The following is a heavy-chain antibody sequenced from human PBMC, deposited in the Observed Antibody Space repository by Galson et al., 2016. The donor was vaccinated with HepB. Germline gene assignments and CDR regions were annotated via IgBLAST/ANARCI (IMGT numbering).Heavy chain of an antibody. CDR3: SIEYYDFWSGNN. CDR2: IERDGSEK. Sequence: SLRLSCAGSGFTFSSNWMSWVRRAPGKGLEWVANIERDGSEKNYVDSVKGRFTISRDNAKNSLYLQMNSLRVEDTAVHYCSIEYYDFWSGNNWGQGTLVTVSS. J-gene: IGHJ4*02. D-gene: IGHD3-3*01. V-gene: IGHV3-7*05. CDR1: GFTFSSNW.